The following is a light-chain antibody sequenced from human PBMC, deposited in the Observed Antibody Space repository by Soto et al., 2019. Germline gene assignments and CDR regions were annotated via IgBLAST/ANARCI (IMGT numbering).Light chain of an antibody. J-gene: IGKJ5*01. V-gene: IGKV3-20*01. CDR1: QSVSSNY. CDR3: HQYGGSSLIT. CDR2: GAS. Sequence: GLTQSPGTLSLSPGERATLSCRASQSVSSNYLAWYQQKPGQAPRLLIYGASSRATGIPDRFSGSGSGTDFTLTISRLEPEDFAVYYCHQYGGSSLITFGQGTRLEI.